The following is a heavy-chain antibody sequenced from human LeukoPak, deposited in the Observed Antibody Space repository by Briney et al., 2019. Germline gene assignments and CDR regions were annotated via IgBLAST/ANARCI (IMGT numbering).Heavy chain of an antibody. V-gene: IGHV3-23*01. D-gene: IGHD5-24*01. CDR3: AKSGYNRFDY. CDR1: GFTFSTLA. Sequence: GGSLRLSCAASGFTFSTLAMIWVRQPPGKGLEWVSSIFPSGGEIHYADSVKGRFTISRDNSKNTLYLQMNSLRAEDTAVYWCAKSGYNRFDYWGQGTLVTVSS. J-gene: IGHJ4*02. CDR2: IFPSGGEI.